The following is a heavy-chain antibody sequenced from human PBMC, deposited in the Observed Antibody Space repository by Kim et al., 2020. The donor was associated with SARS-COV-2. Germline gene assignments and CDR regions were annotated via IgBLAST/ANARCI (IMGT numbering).Heavy chain of an antibody. J-gene: IGHJ4*01. V-gene: IGHV3-9*01. CDR2: ISWNSGNI. Sequence: GGSLRLSCVASGFTFDDYAMHWVRQAPGKGLEWVSGISWNSGNIGYADSVKGRFTISRDDAKNSLYLQMNSLRAEDTAFYYCAKDISGGYRYAYYFDYWG. D-gene: IGHD5-12*01. CDR1: GFTFDDYA. CDR3: AKDISGGYRYAYYFDY.